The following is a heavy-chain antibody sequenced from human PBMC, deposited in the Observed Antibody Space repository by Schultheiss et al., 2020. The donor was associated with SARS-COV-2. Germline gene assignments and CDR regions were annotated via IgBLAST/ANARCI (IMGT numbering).Heavy chain of an antibody. Sequence: GGSLRLSCAASGFTFSRYWMHWVRQAPGKGLEWVSGISWNSGSIGYADSVKGRFTISRDNAKNSLYLQMNSLRGEDTAVYYCARDPTGYPNWFDPWGQGTLVTVSS. CDR3: ARDPTGYPNWFDP. D-gene: IGHD3-9*01. CDR1: GFTFSRYW. CDR2: ISWNSGSI. J-gene: IGHJ5*02. V-gene: IGHV3-9*01.